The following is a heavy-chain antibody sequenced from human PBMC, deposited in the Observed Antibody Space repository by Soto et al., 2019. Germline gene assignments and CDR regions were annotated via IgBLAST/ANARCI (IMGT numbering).Heavy chain of an antibody. D-gene: IGHD6-19*01. CDR3: ARGPAYIDGWRTFDL. Sequence: TLSLTCTVSDDSFRGAEYYWSWTRQPLGKGPEWIGYTYYNGDTEYNPALRSRVTMSEDTSKNQFSLRLSSVTAADTAVYFCARGPAYIDGWRTFDLWGRGILVTVSS. CDR2: TYYNGDT. J-gene: IGHJ4*02. CDR1: DDSFRGAEYY. V-gene: IGHV4-30-4*01.